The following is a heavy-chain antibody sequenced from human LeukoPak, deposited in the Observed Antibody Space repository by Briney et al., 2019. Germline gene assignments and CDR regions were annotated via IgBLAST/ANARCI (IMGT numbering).Heavy chain of an antibody. CDR3: ARGLEWLTRRHNWFDP. CDR2: INPNSGGT. D-gene: IGHD3-3*01. J-gene: IGHJ5*02. Sequence: GASVKVSCKASGYTFTSYYIHWVRQAPGQGLEWMGWINPNSGGTNYAQKFQGRVTMTRDTSISTAYMELSRLRSDDTAVYYCARGLEWLTRRHNWFDPWGQGTLVTVSS. CDR1: GYTFTSYY. V-gene: IGHV1-2*02.